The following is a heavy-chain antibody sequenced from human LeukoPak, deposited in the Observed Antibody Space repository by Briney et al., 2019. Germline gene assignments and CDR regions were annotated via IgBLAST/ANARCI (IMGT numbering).Heavy chain of an antibody. V-gene: IGHV4-34*01. CDR3: ARIVAATVMPGWFDP. J-gene: IGHJ5*02. Sequence: PSETLSLTCAVYGGSFSGYYWSWIRQPPGKGLEWIGQIYHSGSTNYNPSLKSRVTISVDKSKNQFSLRLSSVTAADTAVYYCARIVAATVMPGWFDPWGQGTLVTVSS. D-gene: IGHD6-13*01. CDR2: IYHSGST. CDR1: GGSFSGYY.